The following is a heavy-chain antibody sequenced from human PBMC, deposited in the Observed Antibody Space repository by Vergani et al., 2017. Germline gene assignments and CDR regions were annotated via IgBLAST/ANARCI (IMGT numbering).Heavy chain of an antibody. J-gene: IGHJ4*02. Sequence: DVQLVDSGGGVVRPGGSLRLSCAASGFNFGDYDMNWVRQAPGKGLEWVSRVKWNGDRSVYADSVKGRFTITRDNAKNSLYLQMTSLRAEDTSFYYCARRGSGNTYYFDYWGQGALVTVSS. CDR3: ARRGSGNTYYFDY. V-gene: IGHV3-20*04. CDR1: GFNFGDYD. CDR2: VKWNGDRS. D-gene: IGHD3-10*01.